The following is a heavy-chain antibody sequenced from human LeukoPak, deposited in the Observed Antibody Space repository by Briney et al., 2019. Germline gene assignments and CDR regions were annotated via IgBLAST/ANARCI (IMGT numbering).Heavy chain of an antibody. D-gene: IGHD1-1*01. CDR2: IYYSGST. CDR1: GGSISSGGYY. CDR3: ARHIFLQQSPFDY. Sequence: SETLSLTCTVSGGSISSGGYYWSWIRQPPGKGLEWIGSIYYSGSTYYNPSLKSRVTISVDTSKNQFSLKLSSVTAADTAVYYCARHIFLQQSPFDYWGQGTLVTVSS. J-gene: IGHJ4*02. V-gene: IGHV4-39*01.